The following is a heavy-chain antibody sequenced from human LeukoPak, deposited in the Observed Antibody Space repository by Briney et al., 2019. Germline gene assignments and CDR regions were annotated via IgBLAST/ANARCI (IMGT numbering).Heavy chain of an antibody. D-gene: IGHD4-17*01. J-gene: IGHJ4*02. Sequence: GGSLRLSCAASGFTLSTYTMHWVRQAPGKGLEWVAVISNDGSEKHYAESMKGRFTISRDTSKSTLYLQMNSLRAEDTAVYYCARDRTTVTRGSFGYWGQGTLVTVSS. CDR1: GFTLSTYT. V-gene: IGHV3-30-3*01. CDR2: ISNDGSEK. CDR3: ARDRTTVTRGSFGY.